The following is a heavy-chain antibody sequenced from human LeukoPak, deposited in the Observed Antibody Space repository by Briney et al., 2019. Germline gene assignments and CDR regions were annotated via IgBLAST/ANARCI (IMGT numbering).Heavy chain of an antibody. CDR3: ARVQWLKQTFDY. V-gene: IGHV4-59*01. J-gene: IGHJ4*02. Sequence: PSETLSLTCTVSGGSISSYYWSWIRQPPGKGLEWIGYIYYSGSTNYNPSLKSRVTISVDTSKNQFSLKLSSVTAADTAVYYCARVQWLKQTFDYWGQGTLVTVSS. D-gene: IGHD6-19*01. CDR1: GGSISSYY. CDR2: IYYSGST.